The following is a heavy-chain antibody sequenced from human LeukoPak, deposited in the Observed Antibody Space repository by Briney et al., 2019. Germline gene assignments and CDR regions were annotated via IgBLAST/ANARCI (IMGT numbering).Heavy chain of an antibody. CDR1: GYTFTSYG. V-gene: IGHV1-18*01. Sequence: ASVKVSCKASGYTFTSYGISWVRQAPGQGLEWMGWISAYNGNTKYAQKLQGRVTMTTDTSTSTAYMELRSLRSDDTAVYYCAREPASTTGTIQFDYWGQGTLVTVSS. D-gene: IGHD1-1*01. CDR2: ISAYNGNT. J-gene: IGHJ4*02. CDR3: AREPASTTGTIQFDY.